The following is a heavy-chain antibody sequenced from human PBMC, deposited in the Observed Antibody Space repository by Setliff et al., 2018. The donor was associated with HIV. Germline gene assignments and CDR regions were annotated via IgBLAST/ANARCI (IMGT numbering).Heavy chain of an antibody. D-gene: IGHD6-13*01. CDR1: GYSFTDYW. Sequence: GESLKISCKGSGYSFTDYWIGWVRQMPGKGLEWVGFIYPGEEFNFRYSPSFQGQVTISVDRSISTAYLQWSNLKASDTAMYYCARGATGNLEALDIWGQGTMVTVSS. V-gene: IGHV5-51*01. CDR2: IYPGEEFNF. CDR3: ARGATGNLEALDI. J-gene: IGHJ3*02.